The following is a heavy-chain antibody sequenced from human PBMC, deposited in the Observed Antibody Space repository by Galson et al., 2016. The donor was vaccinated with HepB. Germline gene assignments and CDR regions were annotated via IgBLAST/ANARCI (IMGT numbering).Heavy chain of an antibody. Sequence: SVKVSCKASGGTFSHSVFSWVRQAPGQGLEWMGGIIPIYGPANYAQKFQGRVTITADDSTRTAYMELRSLRSDDTAVCYCARADSWLVTDDYYHTMDVWGKGTTIIVSS. J-gene: IGHJ6*04. D-gene: IGHD6-19*01. CDR2: IIPIYGPA. CDR3: ARADSWLVTDDYYHTMDV. V-gene: IGHV1-69*13. CDR1: GGTFSHSV.